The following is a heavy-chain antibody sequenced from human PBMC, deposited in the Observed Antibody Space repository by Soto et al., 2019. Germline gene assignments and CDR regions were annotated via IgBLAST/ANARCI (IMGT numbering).Heavy chain of an antibody. CDR1: GYTFTSYG. Sequence: EASVKVSCKASGYTFTSYGISWVRQAPGQGLEWMGWISAYNGNTNYAQKLQGRVTMTTDTSTSTAYMELRRLRSDDTAVYYCARDLSHPIVVVITQYYGMDVWGQGTKVTVCS. J-gene: IGHJ6*02. V-gene: IGHV1-18*01. D-gene: IGHD3-22*01. CDR3: ARDLSHPIVVVITQYYGMDV. CDR2: ISAYNGNT.